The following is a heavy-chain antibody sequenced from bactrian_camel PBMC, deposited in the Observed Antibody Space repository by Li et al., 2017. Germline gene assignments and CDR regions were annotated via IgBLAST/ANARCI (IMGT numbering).Heavy chain of an antibody. CDR2: IRSDGTT. V-gene: IGHV3S10*01. D-gene: IGHD5*01. Sequence: QLVESGGGSVQAGGSLKLACVGSISGYSFRGYGMAWFRQTLANGRELISSIRSDGTTTYADSVKGRFTIAKGQAKHTLYLQMNSLKPDDTATYYCAARFQGGFGYGGLCTDVPADFPYWGQGTQVTVS. CDR3: AARFQGGFGYGGLCTDVPADFPY. J-gene: IGHJ6*01. CDR1: ISGYSFRGYG.